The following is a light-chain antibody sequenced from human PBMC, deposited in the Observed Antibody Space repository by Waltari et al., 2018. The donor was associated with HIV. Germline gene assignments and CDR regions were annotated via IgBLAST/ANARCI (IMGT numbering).Light chain of an antibody. Sequence: DIVMTQSQDSLAVSLGERATFNCKSSQNILYSSNNKNYLAWYQKRPGQPPKVLIYWASTRESGVPDRFSGSGSGTDVTLTISSLQAEDVAVYYCQQYYGPPYTFGQGTKLEIK. CDR3: QQYYGPPYT. CDR2: WAS. J-gene: IGKJ2*01. CDR1: QNILYSSNNKNY. V-gene: IGKV4-1*01.